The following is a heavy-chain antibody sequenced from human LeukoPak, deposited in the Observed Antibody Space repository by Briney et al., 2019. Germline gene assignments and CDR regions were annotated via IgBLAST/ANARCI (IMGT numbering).Heavy chain of an antibody. D-gene: IGHD3-3*01. Sequence: GGSLGLSCAASGFTFSSYWMSWVRQAPGKGLEWVANIKQDGSEKYYVDSVKGRFTISRDNAKNSLYLQMNSLRAEDTAVYYCARELINYDFSRRSRYFDYWGQGTLVTVSS. V-gene: IGHV3-7*01. J-gene: IGHJ4*02. CDR3: ARELINYDFSRRSRYFDY. CDR2: IKQDGSEK. CDR1: GFTFSSYW.